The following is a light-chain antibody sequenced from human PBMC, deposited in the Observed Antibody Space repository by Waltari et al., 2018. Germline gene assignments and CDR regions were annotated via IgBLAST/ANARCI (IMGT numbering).Light chain of an antibody. Sequence: QSALTQPASVSGSPGQSITISCTGTSSDIGSYNLVSWYQQHPGKVPKLIIYEVIKRLSGISDRCSGSKSGNTASLTISGLQAEDEADYYCSSNAAGSSYVVFGGGTRLTVL. CDR2: EVI. V-gene: IGLV2-23*02. J-gene: IGLJ2*01. CDR1: SSDIGSYNL. CDR3: SSNAAGSSYVV.